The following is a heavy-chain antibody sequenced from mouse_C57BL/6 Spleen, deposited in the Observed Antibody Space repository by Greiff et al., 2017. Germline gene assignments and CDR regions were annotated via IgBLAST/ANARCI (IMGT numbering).Heavy chain of an antibody. CDR3: ALYDGYYEAMDY. D-gene: IGHD2-3*01. V-gene: IGHV14-3*01. CDR2: IDPANGNT. J-gene: IGHJ4*01. Sequence: EVQLQQSVAELERPGASVKLSCTASGFNIKNTYMPWVKQRPEQGLEWIGRIDPANGNTKYAPKFQGKATITADTSSNTAYLQLSSLTSEDTAIYYCALYDGYYEAMDYWGQGTSVTVSS. CDR1: GFNIKNTY.